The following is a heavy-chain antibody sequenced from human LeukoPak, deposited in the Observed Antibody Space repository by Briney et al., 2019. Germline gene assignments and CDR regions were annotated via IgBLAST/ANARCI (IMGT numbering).Heavy chain of an antibody. J-gene: IGHJ5*02. CDR2: IYYSGST. Sequence: ETLSLTCTVSGGSISSSSYYWGWIRRSPGKGLEWIGSIYYSGSTNYNPSLKSRVTISVDTSKNQFSLKLSSVTAADTAVYYCAREMGGASRRGFDPWGQGTLVTVSS. V-gene: IGHV4-39*07. CDR1: GGSISSSSYY. D-gene: IGHD3-16*01. CDR3: AREMGGASRRGFDP.